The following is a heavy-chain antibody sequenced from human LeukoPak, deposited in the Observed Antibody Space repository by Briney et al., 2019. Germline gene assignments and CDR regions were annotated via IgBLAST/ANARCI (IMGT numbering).Heavy chain of an antibody. D-gene: IGHD4-17*01. CDR2: IYYSGTT. CDR1: GGSIISYY. CDR3: ARDTPSYGFDY. Sequence: SETLSLTCTVSGGSIISYYWNWIRQPPGKGLEWIGYIYYSGTTKYTPSLESRVTMSVDTSKNKFSLKLSSVTAADTAVYYCARDTPSYGFDYWGQGTLVTVSS. V-gene: IGHV4-59*01. J-gene: IGHJ4*02.